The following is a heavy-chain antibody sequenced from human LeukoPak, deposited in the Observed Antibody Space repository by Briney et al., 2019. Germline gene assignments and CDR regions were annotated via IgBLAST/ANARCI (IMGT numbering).Heavy chain of an antibody. Sequence: PSETLSLTCTVSGDSFRDYFWNWIRQPPGKGLEWIGYISYSGSTDYNPSLKSRVTISVDTSKNQFSLKLSSVTAADTAVYYCARSEAPMVRGVIMVNWVDPWGQGTLVTVSS. D-gene: IGHD3-10*01. CDR2: ISYSGST. J-gene: IGHJ5*02. CDR3: ARSEAPMVRGVIMVNWVDP. V-gene: IGHV4-59*01. CDR1: GDSFRDYF.